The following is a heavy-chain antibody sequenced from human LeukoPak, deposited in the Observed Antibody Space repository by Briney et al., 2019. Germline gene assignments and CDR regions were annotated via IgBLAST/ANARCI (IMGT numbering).Heavy chain of an antibody. D-gene: IGHD6-19*01. CDR3: ARDGPYDSSGWYMRYYFDY. J-gene: IGHJ4*02. CDR1: GFTFSSYA. CDR2: ISYDGSNK. Sequence: GGSLRLSCAASGFTFSSYAMHWVRQAPGKGLEWVAVISYDGSNKYYADSVKGRFTISRDNSKNTLYLQMNSLRVEDTAVYYCARDGPYDSSGWYMRYYFDYWGQGTLVTVSS. V-gene: IGHV3-30*04.